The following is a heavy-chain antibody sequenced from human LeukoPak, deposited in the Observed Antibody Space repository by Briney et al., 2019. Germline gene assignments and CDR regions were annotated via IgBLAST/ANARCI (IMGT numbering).Heavy chain of an antibody. V-gene: IGHV3-30*02. CDR3: AKDRIVGATTSYDYFDY. Sequence: GGSLRLSCAASGFTFSSYGMHWVRQAPGKGLEWVAFIRYDGSNKYYADSVKGRFTISRDNPKNTLYLQMNSLRVEDTAIYYCAKDRIVGATTSYDYFDYWGQGTLVTVSS. CDR2: IRYDGSNK. CDR1: GFTFSSYG. J-gene: IGHJ4*02. D-gene: IGHD1-26*01.